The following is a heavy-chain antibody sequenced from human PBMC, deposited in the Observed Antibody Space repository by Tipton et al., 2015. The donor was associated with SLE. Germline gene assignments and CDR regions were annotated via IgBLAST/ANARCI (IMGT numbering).Heavy chain of an antibody. CDR1: GGSISGYH. J-gene: IGHJ6*02. V-gene: IGHV4-59*08. CDR3: ARHVGVAYYYAMDV. Sequence: LRLSCTVSGGSISGYHWSWLRQPPGKGLEWIGYISYTETTKYNPSLEGRVIISVDTSKNQFSLRLSSVTAADTAMYYCARHVGVAYYYAMDVWGQGTTVTVS. CDR2: ISYTETT. D-gene: IGHD2-15*01.